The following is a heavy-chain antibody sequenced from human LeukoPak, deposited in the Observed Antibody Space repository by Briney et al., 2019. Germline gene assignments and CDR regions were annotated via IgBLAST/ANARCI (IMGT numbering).Heavy chain of an antibody. CDR2: ISSSSYI. CDR1: GFTFSSYS. Sequence: GGSLRLSCAASGFTFSSYSMNWVRQAPGKGLEWVSSISSSSYIYYADSVKGRFTISRDNAKNSLYLQMNSLRAEDTAVYYCARAHYYDSSGLDFWGQGTLVTVSS. J-gene: IGHJ4*02. D-gene: IGHD3-22*01. CDR3: ARAHYYDSSGLDF. V-gene: IGHV3-21*01.